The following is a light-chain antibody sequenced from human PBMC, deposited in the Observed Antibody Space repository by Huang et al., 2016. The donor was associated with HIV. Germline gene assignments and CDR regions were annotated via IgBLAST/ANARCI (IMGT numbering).Light chain of an antibody. CDR1: QSVSTY. Sequence: EIVLTQSPATLSLSPGERATLSCRASQSVSTYLAWYQQKPGQPPRILIYVASNRATGIPARFSGRGSETDFTLTISSLEPEDFAVYYCHQRANWPLGTFGQGTKVEIK. CDR3: HQRANWPLGT. V-gene: IGKV3-11*01. CDR2: VAS. J-gene: IGKJ1*01.